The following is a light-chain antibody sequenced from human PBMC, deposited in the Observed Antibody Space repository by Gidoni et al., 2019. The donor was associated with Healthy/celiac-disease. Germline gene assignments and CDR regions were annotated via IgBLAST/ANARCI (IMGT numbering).Light chain of an antibody. CDR1: SSDVGGYNY. Sequence: QSALTQPASVSVSPGQSITISCTGTSSDVGGYNYVSWYQQHPGKAPKRMIYDVSNRPSGVSNRFAGSKSGNTASLTISGRQAEDEADYYCSSYTSSSTVVFGGGTKLTVL. J-gene: IGLJ2*01. CDR2: DVS. CDR3: SSYTSSSTVV. V-gene: IGLV2-14*01.